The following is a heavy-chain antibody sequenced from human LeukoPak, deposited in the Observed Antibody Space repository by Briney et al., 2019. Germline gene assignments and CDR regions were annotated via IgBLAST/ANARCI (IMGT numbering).Heavy chain of an antibody. J-gene: IGHJ5*02. CDR1: GYSISSGYY. Sequence: SETLSLTCADSGYSISSGYYWGWIRQPPGKGLEWIGSIYHSGSTYYNPSLKSRVTISVDTSKNQFSLKLSSVTAADTAVYYCARGAGIVVVPAANWFDPWGQGTLVTVSS. D-gene: IGHD2-2*01. CDR2: IYHSGST. V-gene: IGHV4-38-2*01. CDR3: ARGAGIVVVPAANWFDP.